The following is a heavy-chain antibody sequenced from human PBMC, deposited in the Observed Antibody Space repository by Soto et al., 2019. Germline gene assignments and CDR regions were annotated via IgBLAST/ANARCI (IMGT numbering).Heavy chain of an antibody. J-gene: IGHJ4*02. CDR3: ARDARGYSYGYDGY. D-gene: IGHD5-18*01. Sequence: GASVKVSCKASGYTFTSYGISWVRQAPGQGLEWMGWISAYNGNTNYAQKLQGRVTMTTDTSTSTAYMELRSLRSDDTAVYYCARDARGYSYGYDGYWGQGALVTVSS. CDR1: GYTFTSYG. V-gene: IGHV1-18*01. CDR2: ISAYNGNT.